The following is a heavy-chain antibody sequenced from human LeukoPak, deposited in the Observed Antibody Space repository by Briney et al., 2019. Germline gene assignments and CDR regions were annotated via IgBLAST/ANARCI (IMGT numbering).Heavy chain of an antibody. J-gene: IGHJ4*02. CDR1: GGSISSSSYY. CDR3: ARQPRDPLWFGDEGL. V-gene: IGHV4-39*01. Sequence: PSETLSLTCTVSGGSISSSSYYWGWIRQPPGKGLEWIGSIYYSGSTYYNPSLKSRVTISVDTSKNQFSLKLSSVTAADTAVYYCARQPRDPLWFGDEGLWGQGTLVTVSS. CDR2: IYYSGST. D-gene: IGHD3-10*01.